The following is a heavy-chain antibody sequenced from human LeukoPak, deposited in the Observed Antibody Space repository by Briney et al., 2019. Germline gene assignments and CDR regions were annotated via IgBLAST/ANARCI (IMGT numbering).Heavy chain of an antibody. CDR2: ISSSSSTI. V-gene: IGHV3-48*02. CDR3: ARDGTSCYFSSCYYYYYMDV. J-gene: IGHJ6*03. D-gene: IGHD2-2*01. Sequence: PGGSLRLSCAASGFTFSSYSMNWVRQAPGKGLEWVSYISSSSSTIYYADSVKGRFTISRDNAENSLYLQMNSLRDEDTAVYYCARDGTSCYFSSCYYYYYMDVWGKGTTVTVSS. CDR1: GFTFSSYS.